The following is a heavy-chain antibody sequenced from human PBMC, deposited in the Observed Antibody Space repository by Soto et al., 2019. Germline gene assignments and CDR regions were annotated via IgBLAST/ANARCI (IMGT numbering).Heavy chain of an antibody. CDR2: ISGGGDAT. Sequence: EVQLLESGGDLVQPGGSLRLSCAASRLTFSTYAMSWVRQAPGKGLKWVSVISGGGDATYYAVSVKGRFTISRDNSKNTVYLKMNSLSPEDMAIYYCATQAEGFLTGPLDFWGQGILVTVS. D-gene: IGHD3-10*01. CDR1: RLTFSTYA. J-gene: IGHJ4*02. CDR3: ATQAEGFLTGPLDF. V-gene: IGHV3-23*01.